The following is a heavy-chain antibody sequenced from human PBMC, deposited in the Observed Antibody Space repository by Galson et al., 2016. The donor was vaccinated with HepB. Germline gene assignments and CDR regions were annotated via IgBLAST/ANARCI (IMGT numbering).Heavy chain of an antibody. CDR2: IRRDGTQI. Sequence: SLRLSCAASGFTFGDYWMPWVRQAPGRGLEWVANIRRDGTQINYVDSVKGRSSISRDNAKNSLYLQMNSLRAEDTAVYYCARDRNYCSGSTCYDVFDIWGQGTMVTVSS. V-gene: IGHV3-7*03. CDR3: ARDRNYCSGSTCYDVFDI. J-gene: IGHJ3*02. D-gene: IGHD2-15*01. CDR1: GFTFGDYW.